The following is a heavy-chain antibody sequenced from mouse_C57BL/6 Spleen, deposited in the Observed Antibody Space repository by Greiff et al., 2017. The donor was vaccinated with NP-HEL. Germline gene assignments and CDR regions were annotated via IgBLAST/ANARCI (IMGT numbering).Heavy chain of an antibody. Sequence: VQLQESGAELVKPGASVKMSCKASGYTFTTYPIEWMKQNHGKSLEWIGNFHPYNDDTKYNEKFKGKATLTVEKSSSTVYLELRSLTSEDSAVYYCARHFYYYGSSYRYFDVWGTGTTVTVSS. CDR3: ARHFYYYGSSYRYFDV. CDR2: FHPYNDDT. CDR1: GYTFTTYP. D-gene: IGHD1-1*01. J-gene: IGHJ1*03. V-gene: IGHV1-47*01.